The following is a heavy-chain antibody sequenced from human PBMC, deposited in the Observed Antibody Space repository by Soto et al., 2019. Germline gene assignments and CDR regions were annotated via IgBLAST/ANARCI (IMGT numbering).Heavy chain of an antibody. D-gene: IGHD3-10*01. CDR1: GLTFSIYA. J-gene: IGHJ6*02. Sequence: PGGFLRRSCMASGLTFSIYAMAGFCKAPGKALEWVSDITGSGGITYYADTVKGRFTISRDNPKNTQNLQMNSLRADDTAVYYCARARRGAPYYYTMDLWGQGTTVTVSS. CDR3: ARARRGAPYYYTMDL. V-gene: IGHV3-23*01. CDR2: ITGSGGIT.